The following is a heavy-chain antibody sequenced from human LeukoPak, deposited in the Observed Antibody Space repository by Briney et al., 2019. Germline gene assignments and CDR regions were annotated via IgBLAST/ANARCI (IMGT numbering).Heavy chain of an antibody. V-gene: IGHV4-59*08. CDR3: ASGGYSYGYDWFDP. J-gene: IGHJ5*02. CDR2: IYYSGST. CDR1: GFTFSDYN. Sequence: GSLRLSCVASGFTFSDYNINWIRQPPGKGLEWIGYIYYSGSTNYNPSLKSRVTISVDTSKNQFSLKLSSVTAADTAVYYCASGGYSYGYDWFDPWGQGTLVTVSS. D-gene: IGHD5-18*01.